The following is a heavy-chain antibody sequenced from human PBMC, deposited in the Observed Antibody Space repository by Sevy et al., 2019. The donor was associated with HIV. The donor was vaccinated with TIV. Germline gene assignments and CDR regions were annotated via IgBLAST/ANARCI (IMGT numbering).Heavy chain of an antibody. V-gene: IGHV3-23*01. CDR1: GFTFSNYA. D-gene: IGHD2-2*01. CDR3: AREGCSKPHDY. CDR2: FSFGCGKI. Sequence: GGSLRLSCAASGFTFSNYAMSWVRQAPGKGLEWVSTFSFGCGKINYAYSVKGRFTISRDNSKNTLYQQMNSLRAEDTALYYWAREGCSKPHDYWGQGTLVTVSS. J-gene: IGHJ4*02.